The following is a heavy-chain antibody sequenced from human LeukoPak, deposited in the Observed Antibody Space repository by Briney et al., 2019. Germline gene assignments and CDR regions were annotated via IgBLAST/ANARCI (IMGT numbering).Heavy chain of an antibody. CDR1: GYSISSGYY. CDR2: IYHSGST. J-gene: IGHJ4*02. D-gene: IGHD3-10*01. Sequence: SETLSLTCTVSGYSISSGYYWGWIRQPPGKGLEWIGSIYHSGSTYYNPSLKSRVTISVDTSKNQFSLKLSSVTAADTAVYYCARLGSFDYWGQGTLVTVSS. CDR3: ARLGSFDY. V-gene: IGHV4-38-2*02.